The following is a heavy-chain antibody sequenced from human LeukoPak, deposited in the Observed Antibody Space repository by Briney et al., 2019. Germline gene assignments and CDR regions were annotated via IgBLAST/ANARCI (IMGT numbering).Heavy chain of an antibody. CDR3: ARLPRTASVWGSYRRTWPYFDY. V-gene: IGHV4-61*02. Sequence: PSKTLSLTCTVSGGSISSGSYYWSWIRQPAGKGLEWIGRIYTSGSTNYNPSLKSRVTISVDTSKNQFSLKLSSVTAADTAVHYCARLPRTASVWGSYRRTWPYFDYWGQGTLVTVSS. CDR1: GGSISSGSYY. J-gene: IGHJ4*02. D-gene: IGHD3-16*02. CDR2: IYTSGST.